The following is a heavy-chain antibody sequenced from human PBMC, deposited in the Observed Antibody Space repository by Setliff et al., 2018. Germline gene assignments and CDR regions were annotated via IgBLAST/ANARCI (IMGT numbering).Heavy chain of an antibody. Sequence: LRLSCAASGFTFSDYYMNWIRQAPGKGPEWVSYISTSGNTVEYVDSVKGRFTISRDNAKNLLYLEMNSLRAEDTAVYYCARDITLTTVREGGMDVWGKGTTVTVSS. CDR3: ARDITLTTVREGGMDV. CDR1: GFTFSDYY. CDR2: ISTSGNTV. D-gene: IGHD3-10*01. J-gene: IGHJ6*03. V-gene: IGHV3-11*04.